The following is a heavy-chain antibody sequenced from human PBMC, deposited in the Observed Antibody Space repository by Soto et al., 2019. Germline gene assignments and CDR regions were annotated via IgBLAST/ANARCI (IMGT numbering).Heavy chain of an antibody. D-gene: IGHD2-2*01. CDR3: AREHGLPAATPYFDY. CDR1: GFTFSSYA. Sequence: ESGGGVVQPGRSLRLSCAASGFTFSSYAMHWVRQAPGKGLEWVAVISYDGSNKNYADSVKGRFTISRDNSKNTQYLQMNSLRGEDTAGYNCAREHGLPAATPYFDYWGQGTLVTVSS. V-gene: IGHV3-30-3*01. CDR2: ISYDGSNK. J-gene: IGHJ4*02.